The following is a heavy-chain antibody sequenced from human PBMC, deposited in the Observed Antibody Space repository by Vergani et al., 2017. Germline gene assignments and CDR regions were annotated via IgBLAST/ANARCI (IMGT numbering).Heavy chain of an antibody. J-gene: IGHJ4*02. CDR3: TSFPTETSEYYDSTGYYHRFFEK. CDR2: ISAYNGNT. CDR1: GYTFTSYG. V-gene: IGHV1-18*01. D-gene: IGHD3-16*01. Sequence: QVQLVQSGAEVKKPGASVKVSCKASGYTFTSYGISWVRQAPGQGLEWMGWISAYNGNTNYAQKLQGRVSLTRDTSITTAFMELSSLRSDDTAMYYCTSFPTETSEYYDSTGYYHRFFEKWGQGTLVTVSS.